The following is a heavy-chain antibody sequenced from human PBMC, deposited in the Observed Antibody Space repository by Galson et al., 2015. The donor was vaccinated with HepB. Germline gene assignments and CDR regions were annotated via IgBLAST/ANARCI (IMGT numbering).Heavy chain of an antibody. J-gene: IGHJ3*02. Sequence: SVKVSCKASGYTFTSYGISWVRQAPGQGLEWMGWISAYNGNTNYAQKLQGRVTMTTDTSTSTAYMELRSLRSDDTAVYYCAREGGSGYDLQGGAFDIWGQGTMVTVSS. V-gene: IGHV1-18*01. CDR2: ISAYNGNT. CDR1: GYTFTSYG. CDR3: AREGGSGYDLQGGAFDI. D-gene: IGHD5-12*01.